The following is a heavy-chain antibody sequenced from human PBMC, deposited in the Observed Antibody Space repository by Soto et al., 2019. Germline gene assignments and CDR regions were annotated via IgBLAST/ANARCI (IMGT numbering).Heavy chain of an antibody. Sequence: EVQLVQSEAEVKKPGESLKIPCKVSGYSFVNYWIGWVRQMPGKGLEWMGNIYPGDSDTDYSPSFQGRVTISADKSITTAYRQWSSLQASYTAIYYCARQSLSSSAFDFWGQGTLVTVSS. CDR1: GYSFVNYW. D-gene: IGHD6-13*01. CDR2: IYPGDSDT. J-gene: IGHJ4*02. CDR3: ARQSLSSSAFDF. V-gene: IGHV5-51*01.